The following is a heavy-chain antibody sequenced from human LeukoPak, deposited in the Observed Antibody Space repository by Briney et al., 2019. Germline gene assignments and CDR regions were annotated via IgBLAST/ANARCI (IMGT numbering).Heavy chain of an antibody. CDR2: INPNSGGT. V-gene: IGHV1-2*02. CDR3: ARDSGETGFWSGSYFDY. J-gene: IGHJ4*02. D-gene: IGHD3-3*01. Sequence: ASVKVSCKTSGYSFTDYYMYWVRQAPGQGLEWMGWINPNSGGTNYAQKFQGRVTMTRDTSISTAYMELSRLRSDDTAVYYCARDSGETGFWSGSYFDYWGQGTLVTVSS. CDR1: GYSFTDYY.